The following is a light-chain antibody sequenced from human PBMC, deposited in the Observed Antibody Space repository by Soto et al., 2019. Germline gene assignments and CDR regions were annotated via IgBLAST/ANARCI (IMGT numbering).Light chain of an antibody. CDR3: QQYNSYSGT. V-gene: IGKV1-5*03. Sequence: DIQMTQSPSTLSGSVVDRFTITCRASQTISSWLAWYQQKPGKAPKLLIYKASTLKSGVPSRFSGSRSGTEFTLTISSLQPDDFATYYCQQYNSYSGTFGQGTKV. J-gene: IGKJ1*01. CDR1: QTISSW. CDR2: KAS.